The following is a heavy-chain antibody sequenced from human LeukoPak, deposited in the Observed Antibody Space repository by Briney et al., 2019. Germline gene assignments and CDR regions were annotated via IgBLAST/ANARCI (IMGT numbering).Heavy chain of an antibody. CDR1: GYTFTDYY. CDR2: INPDSGAT. CDR3: ARETTGWGGSDY. D-gene: IGHD1-14*01. J-gene: IGHJ4*02. V-gene: IGHV1-2*02. Sequence: ASVKVSCKASGYTFTDYYMHWVRQAPGQGLEWMGWINPDSGATNYAQKFQGRVTMTGDTSISTAYMELSGLRSGDTAVYYCARETTGWGGSDYWGQGTLVTVSS.